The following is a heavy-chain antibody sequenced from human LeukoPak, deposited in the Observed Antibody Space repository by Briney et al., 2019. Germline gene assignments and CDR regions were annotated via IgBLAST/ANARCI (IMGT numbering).Heavy chain of an antibody. CDR1: GGSMSSYY. CDR2: IHTSWTT. V-gene: IGHV4-4*07. Sequence: PSETPSLTCTVSGGSMSSYYWSFIRQPAGKGLEWIGRIHTSWTTYYNPSLKSRVTMSVDTSRNQFSLRLTSVTAADTAVYYCARGDYYDGGGRNWFDPWGQGTLVTVSS. J-gene: IGHJ5*02. D-gene: IGHD3-16*01. CDR3: ARGDYYDGGGRNWFDP.